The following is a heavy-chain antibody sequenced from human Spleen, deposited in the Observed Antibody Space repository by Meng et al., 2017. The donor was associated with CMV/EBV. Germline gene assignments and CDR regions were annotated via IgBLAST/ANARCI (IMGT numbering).Heavy chain of an antibody. D-gene: IGHD6-19*01. V-gene: IGHV3-23*01. CDR3: AKGAEQWLVRWVDY. CDR2: ISGSGGST. CDR1: GFTFSSYA. Sequence: SGFTFSSYAMSWVRQAPGKGLEWVSAISGSGGSTYYADSVKGRFTISRDNSKNTLYLQMNSLRAEDTAVYYCAKGAEQWLVRWVDYWGQGTLVTVSS. J-gene: IGHJ4*02.